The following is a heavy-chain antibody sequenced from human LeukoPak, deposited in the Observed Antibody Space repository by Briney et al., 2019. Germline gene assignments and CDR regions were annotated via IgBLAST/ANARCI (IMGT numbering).Heavy chain of an antibody. V-gene: IGHV5-51*01. Sequence: GESLQISCKGSGYSFTSYWIGWVRQMPGKGLEWMGIIYPGDSDTRYSPSFQGQVTISADKSISTAYLQWSSLKASDTAMYYCARRDTAMHYYYGMDVWGQGTTVTVSS. J-gene: IGHJ6*02. CDR1: GYSFTSYW. CDR2: IYPGDSDT. CDR3: ARRDTAMHYYYGMDV. D-gene: IGHD5-18*01.